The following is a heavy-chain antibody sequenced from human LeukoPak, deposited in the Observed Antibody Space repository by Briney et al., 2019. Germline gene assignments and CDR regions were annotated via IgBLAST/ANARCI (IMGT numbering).Heavy chain of an antibody. D-gene: IGHD6-19*01. CDR3: AREGSGWESFDY. CDR1: GYTFTSYA. CDR2: INAGNGNT. J-gene: IGHJ4*02. V-gene: IGHV1-3*01. Sequence: ASVKVSCKASGYTFTSYAMHWVRQAPGQRLEWMGWINAGNGNTKYSQKFQGRVTITRDTSASTAYMELSSLRSEDTAVYYCAREGSGWESFDYWGRGTLVTVSS.